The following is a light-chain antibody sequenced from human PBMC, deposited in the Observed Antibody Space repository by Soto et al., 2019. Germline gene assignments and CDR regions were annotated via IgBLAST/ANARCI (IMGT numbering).Light chain of an antibody. CDR3: QQYGTSPWT. Sequence: EIVLTQSPGTLSLSPGERGTLSCRASQSVSSNYLAWYQQKPGQAPRLLIYTASGRATGIPDRFSGSGSGTDFTFTISRVEPEDVAIYYCQQYGTSPWTFGQGTKVEIK. J-gene: IGKJ1*01. CDR2: TAS. V-gene: IGKV3-20*01. CDR1: QSVSSNY.